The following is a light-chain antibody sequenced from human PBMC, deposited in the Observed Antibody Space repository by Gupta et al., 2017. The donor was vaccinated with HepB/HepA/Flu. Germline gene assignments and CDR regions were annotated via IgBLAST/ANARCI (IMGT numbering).Light chain of an antibody. J-gene: IGKJ2*01. Sequence: EIVLTQSPGTLSLSPGERATLSCRASQSLSSGYLAWYQQKPGQAPRLLTYGASSRATGIPDRFSGSGSGTDFTLTISRLEPEDFAVYYCQQYGGLPYTFGQGTKLDIK. V-gene: IGKV3-20*01. CDR1: QSLSSGY. CDR2: GAS. CDR3: QQYGGLPYT.